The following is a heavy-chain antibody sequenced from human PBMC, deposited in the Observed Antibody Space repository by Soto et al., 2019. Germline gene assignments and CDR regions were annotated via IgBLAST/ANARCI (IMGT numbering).Heavy chain of an antibody. CDR2: ISAYNGNT. Sequence: ASVKVSCKASGYTFTSYGISWVRQAPGQGLEWMGWISAYNGNTNYAQKLQGRVTMTTDTSTSTAYMELRSLRSDDTAVYYCARDLEVVVVPAALFDCWGQGTLVTVSS. CDR3: ARDLEVVVVPAALFDC. D-gene: IGHD2-2*01. V-gene: IGHV1-18*01. CDR1: GYTFTSYG. J-gene: IGHJ4*02.